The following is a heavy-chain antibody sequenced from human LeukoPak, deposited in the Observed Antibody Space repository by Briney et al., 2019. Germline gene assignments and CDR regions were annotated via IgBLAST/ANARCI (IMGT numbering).Heavy chain of an antibody. CDR3: ARPKNGYSYGYKDY. J-gene: IGHJ4*02. CDR1: GFTFSSYA. V-gene: IGHV3-30-3*01. D-gene: IGHD5-18*01. CDR2: ISYDGSNK. Sequence: GGSLRLSCAASGFTFSSYAMHWVRQAPGKGLEGVAVISYDGSNKYYPDSVKGRFTISRDNSKNTLYLQMNSLRAEDTAVYYCARPKNGYSYGYKDYWGQGTLVTVSS.